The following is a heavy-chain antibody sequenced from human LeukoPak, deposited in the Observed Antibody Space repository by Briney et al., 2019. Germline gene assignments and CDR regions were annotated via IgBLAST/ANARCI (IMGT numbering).Heavy chain of an antibody. CDR2: INHSGST. Sequence: PSETLSLTCAVYGGSFSGYYWSWIRQPPGKGLEWIGEINHSGSTNYNPSLKSRGTISIDTSKNQFSLRLSSVTAADTALYYCARADGDNYYYYGMDVWGQGTTVTVSS. J-gene: IGHJ6*02. V-gene: IGHV4-34*01. D-gene: IGHD4-17*01. CDR1: GGSFSGYY. CDR3: ARADGDNYYYYGMDV.